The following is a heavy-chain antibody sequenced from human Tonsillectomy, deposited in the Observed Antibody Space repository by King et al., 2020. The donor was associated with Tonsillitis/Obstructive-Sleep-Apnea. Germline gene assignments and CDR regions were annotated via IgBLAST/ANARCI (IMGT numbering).Heavy chain of an antibody. D-gene: IGHD2-2*02. J-gene: IGHJ5*02. CDR3: ARDLYGKYQLLYGGNWFDP. CDR2: IIPIFGTA. CDR1: GGTFSSYA. V-gene: IGHV1-69*01. Sequence: QLVQSGAEVKKPGSSVKVSCKASGGTFSSYAISWVRQAPGQGLEWMGGIIPIFGTANYAQKFQGRVTITADESTSKAYMELSSLRSEDTAVYYCARDLYGKYQLLYGGNWFDPWGQGTLVTVSS.